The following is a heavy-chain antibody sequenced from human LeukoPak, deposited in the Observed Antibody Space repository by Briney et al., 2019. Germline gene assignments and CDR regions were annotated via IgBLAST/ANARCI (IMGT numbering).Heavy chain of an antibody. CDR1: GYTFTSYD. CDR3: ARGLGYCSSTSCYATINFDY. V-gene: IGHV1-2*02. Sequence: ASVKVSCKASGYTFTSYDINWVRQATGQGLEWMGWINPNSGGANYAQKFQGRVTMTRDTSISTAYMELSRLRSDDTAVYYCARGLGYCSSTSCYATINFDYWGQGTLVTVSS. CDR2: INPNSGGA. J-gene: IGHJ4*02. D-gene: IGHD2-2*01.